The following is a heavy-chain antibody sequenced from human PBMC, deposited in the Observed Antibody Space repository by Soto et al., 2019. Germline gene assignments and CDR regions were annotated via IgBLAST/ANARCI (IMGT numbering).Heavy chain of an antibody. CDR1: GVTFSSYS. CDR2: ISSSSSYI. Sequence: PGGSLRLSCAASGVTFSSYSMNWVRQAPGKGLEWVSSISSSSSYIYYADSGKGRFTISRDNAKNSLYLKMNSLRAEDTAVYYCARDFGYYGSGKEPASAAADRKYYYGMDVWGQGTTVTVSS. J-gene: IGHJ6*02. D-gene: IGHD3-10*01. CDR3: ARDFGYYGSGKEPASAAADRKYYYGMDV. V-gene: IGHV3-21*01.